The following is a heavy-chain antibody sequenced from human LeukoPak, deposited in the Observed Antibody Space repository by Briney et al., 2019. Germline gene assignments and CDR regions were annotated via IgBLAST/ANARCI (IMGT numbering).Heavy chain of an antibody. D-gene: IGHD2-2*01. CDR1: GGSISSGSYY. Sequence: PSETLSLTCTVSGGSISSGSYYWSWIRQPAGKGLEWLGRIYTSGSTNYNPSLKSRVTISVDTSKNQFSLKLSSVTAADTAVYYCARFSVVVPAATIYYYYYYMDVWGKGTTVTVSS. CDR2: IYTSGST. CDR3: ARFSVVVPAATIYYYYYYMDV. J-gene: IGHJ6*03. V-gene: IGHV4-61*02.